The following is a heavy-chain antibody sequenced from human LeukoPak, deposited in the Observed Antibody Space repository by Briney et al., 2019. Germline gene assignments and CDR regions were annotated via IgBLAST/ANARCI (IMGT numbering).Heavy chain of an antibody. CDR3: ASLWGPRKGFAFDI. D-gene: IGHD7-27*01. CDR1: GGSISSYY. J-gene: IGHJ3*02. CDR2: IYYSGST. V-gene: IGHV4-59*12. Sequence: PSETLSLTCTVSGGSISSYYWSWIRQPPGKGLEWIGYIYYSGSTNYNPSLKSRVTISVDTSKNQFSLKLSSVTAADTAVYYCASLWGPRKGFAFDIWGQGTMVTVSS.